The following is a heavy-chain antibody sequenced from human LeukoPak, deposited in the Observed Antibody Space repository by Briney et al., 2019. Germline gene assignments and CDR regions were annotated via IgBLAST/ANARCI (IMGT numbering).Heavy chain of an antibody. J-gene: IGHJ4*02. D-gene: IGHD1-26*01. CDR2: INHSGST. V-gene: IGHV4-34*01. CDR1: GGSFSGYY. CDR3: ARGSTAGGFDY. Sequence: SETLSLTCAVYGGSFSGYYWSWIRQPPGKGLEWIGEINHSGSTNYNPSLKSRVTISVDTSKNQFSLKLSPVTAADTAVYYCARGSTAGGFDYWGQGTLVTVSS.